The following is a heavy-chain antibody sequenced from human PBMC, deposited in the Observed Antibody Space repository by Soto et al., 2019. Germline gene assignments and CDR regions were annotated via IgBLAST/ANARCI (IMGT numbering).Heavy chain of an antibody. Sequence: GGSLRLSCAASGFTFSSYSMNWVRQAPGKGLEWVSSISSSSSYIYYADSVKGRFTISRDNAKNSLYLQMNSLRAEDTAVYYCARGLYCSSTSCFAPRIYYYYYYGMDVWGQGTTVTVSS. D-gene: IGHD2-2*01. V-gene: IGHV3-21*01. CDR3: ARGLYCSSTSCFAPRIYYYYYYGMDV. CDR1: GFTFSSYS. J-gene: IGHJ6*02. CDR2: ISSSSSYI.